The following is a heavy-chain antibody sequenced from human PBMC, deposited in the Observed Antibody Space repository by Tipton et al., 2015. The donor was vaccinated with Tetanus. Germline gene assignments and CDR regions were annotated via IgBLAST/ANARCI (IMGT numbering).Heavy chain of an antibody. CDR3: AKERREGFNPRGYFDL. CDR2: IAYDSGNK. J-gene: IGHJ2*01. V-gene: IGHV3-30*18. Sequence: SLRLSCAASEFTFSNYGIHWLRQAPGKGLEWVTVIAYDSGNKIYADSGKGRFTISRDNSKNTVYREMNSRRVEDTAMYYCAKERREGFNPRGYFDLWGRGTLGTFSS. CDR1: EFTFSNYG. D-gene: IGHD5-24*01.